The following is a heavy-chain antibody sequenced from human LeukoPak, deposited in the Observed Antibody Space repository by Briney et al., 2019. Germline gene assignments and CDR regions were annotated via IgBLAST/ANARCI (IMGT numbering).Heavy chain of an antibody. Sequence: RGESLKISCKGSGYTFSNYWIGWVRQMPGKGLEWMGLIYPGDSDTRYSPSFQGQVTISADKSITTAYLQWSSLKASDTAMYYCATNFNYGGNSGDALDIWGQGTMVTVSS. V-gene: IGHV5-51*01. J-gene: IGHJ3*02. CDR1: GYTFSNYW. D-gene: IGHD4-23*01. CDR2: IYPGDSDT. CDR3: ATNFNYGGNSGDALDI.